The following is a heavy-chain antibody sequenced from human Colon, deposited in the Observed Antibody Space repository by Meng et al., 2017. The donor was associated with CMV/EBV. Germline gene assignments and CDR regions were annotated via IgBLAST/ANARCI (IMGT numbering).Heavy chain of an antibody. CDR2: INWNGGST. V-gene: IGHV3-20*01. J-gene: IGHJ4*02. Sequence: GESLKISCAASGFTFDDYGMSWVRQAPGKGLEWVSGINWNGGSTSYADSVKGRFSISRDNAKNSLYLQMNSLRAEDTALYHCTRDRGSDSNYGYFDYWGQGTLVTVS. CDR3: TRDRGSDSNYGYFDY. CDR1: GFTFDDYG. D-gene: IGHD4-11*01.